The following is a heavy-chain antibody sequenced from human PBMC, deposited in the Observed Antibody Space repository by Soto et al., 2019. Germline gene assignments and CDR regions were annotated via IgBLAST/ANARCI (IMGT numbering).Heavy chain of an antibody. CDR3: ARGDYYDSSGPFSDAFDV. D-gene: IGHD3-22*01. CDR1: GFTFSTYW. V-gene: IGHV3-7*04. CDR2: IKPDGSEK. Sequence: GGSLRLSCAASGFTFSTYWMSWVRQAPGKGLEWVANIKPDGSEKWYVDSVKGRFTISRDNAKNSLYLQMNSLRAEDTAMYYCARGDYYDSSGPFSDAFDVWGQGTMVTVSS. J-gene: IGHJ3*01.